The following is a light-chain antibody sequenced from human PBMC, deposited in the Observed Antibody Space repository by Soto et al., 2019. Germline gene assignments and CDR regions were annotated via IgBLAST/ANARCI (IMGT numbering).Light chain of an antibody. CDR1: RSVTSY. V-gene: IGKV3-11*01. CDR2: DAS. J-gene: IGKJ4*01. CDR3: QQFASYPLT. Sequence: EVVLTQSPATLSLSPGDRATLSCRASRSVTSYLTWYQQKPGQAPTLLIYDASNRATGIPDRFSGGGSGTDFTLTISRLEPEDFAVYYCQQFASYPLTFGGGTKV.